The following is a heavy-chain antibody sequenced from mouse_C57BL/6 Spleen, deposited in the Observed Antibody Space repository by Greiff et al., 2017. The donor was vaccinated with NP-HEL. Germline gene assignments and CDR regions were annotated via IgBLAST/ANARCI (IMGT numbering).Heavy chain of an antibody. D-gene: IGHD1-3*01. CDR2: INPYNGGT. CDR1: GYTFTDYY. V-gene: IGHV1-19*01. Sequence: EVQLQQSGPVLVKPGASVKMSCKASGYTFTDYYMNWVKQSHGKSLEWIGVINPYNGGTSYNQKFKGKATLTVDKSSSTAYMELNSLTSEDAAVYYCASRGKLKDGAGAMDYWGQGTSVTVSS. J-gene: IGHJ4*01. CDR3: ASRGKLKDGAGAMDY.